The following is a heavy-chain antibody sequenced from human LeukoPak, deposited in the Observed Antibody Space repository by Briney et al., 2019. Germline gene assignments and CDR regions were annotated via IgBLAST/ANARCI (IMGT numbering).Heavy chain of an antibody. CDR2: INPSGGST. V-gene: IGHV1-46*01. CDR1: GYXFSSYY. D-gene: IGHD1-1*01. Sequence: ASVKVSCKASGYXFSSYYIHWVRQAPEQGLEWMGVINPSGGSTSYAQRFQGRVTMTRDTSTSTFYMELSSLRSEDTAVYYCARHSLPGTTPFDYWGQGTLVTVSS. CDR3: ARHSLPGTTPFDY. J-gene: IGHJ4*02.